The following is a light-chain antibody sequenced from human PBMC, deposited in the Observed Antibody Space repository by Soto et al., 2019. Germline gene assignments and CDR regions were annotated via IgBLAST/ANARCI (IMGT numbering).Light chain of an antibody. J-gene: IGKJ3*01. CDR2: WAS. CDR3: QQYYSTPLT. CDR1: QSVLYSSNNKNY. Sequence: DIVMTQSPDSLAVSLGERATINCKSSQSVLYSSNNKNYLAWYQQKPGQPPKLLIYWASTRESGVPDRFSGSGSGTEFTLTISSLQAEDVAVYYCQQYYSTPLTFCPGTKVDIK. V-gene: IGKV4-1*01.